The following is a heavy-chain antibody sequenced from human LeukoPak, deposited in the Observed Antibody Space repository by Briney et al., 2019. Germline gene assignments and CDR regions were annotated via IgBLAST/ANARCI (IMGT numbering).Heavy chain of an antibody. Sequence: PSETLSLTCTVSGASISSSYWSWIRQPPGKGLEWIGYIHYTGTTNYNPSLKSRVAISVDTSKTQFSLKVNSVTAADTAVYYCAREQNGFDPWGQGTLVTVSS. J-gene: IGHJ5*02. CDR1: GASISSSY. CDR2: IHYTGTT. V-gene: IGHV4-59*12. CDR3: AREQNGFDP.